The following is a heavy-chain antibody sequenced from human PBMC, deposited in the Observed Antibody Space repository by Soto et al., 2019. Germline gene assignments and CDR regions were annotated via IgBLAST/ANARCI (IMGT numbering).Heavy chain of an antibody. CDR2: VYSSGTT. CDR3: ARDIGSYAYAEGY. D-gene: IGHD2-2*01. Sequence: SETLSLTCSVSGGSINSYWWSWIRQPAGNGLEWIGLVYSSGTTDYNPSLNSRATMSVETSKNQFSLKLTSVTAADTAVYYCARDIGSYAYAEGYWGQGIQVTVSS. CDR1: GGSINSYW. V-gene: IGHV4-4*07. J-gene: IGHJ1*01.